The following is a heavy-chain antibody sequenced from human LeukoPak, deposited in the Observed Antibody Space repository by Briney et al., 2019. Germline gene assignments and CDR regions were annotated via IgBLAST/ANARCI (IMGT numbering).Heavy chain of an antibody. V-gene: IGHV1-69*13. CDR2: IIPIFGTA. CDR3: ARVGCGGDCSRGPFDY. J-gene: IGHJ4*02. CDR1: GGTFSSYA. D-gene: IGHD2-21*02. Sequence: GASVKVSCKASGGTFSSYAISWVRQAPGQGLEWIGGIIPIFGTANYAQKFQGRVTITADESTSTAYMKLSSLRSEDTAVYYCARVGCGGDCSRGPFDYWGQGTLVTVSS.